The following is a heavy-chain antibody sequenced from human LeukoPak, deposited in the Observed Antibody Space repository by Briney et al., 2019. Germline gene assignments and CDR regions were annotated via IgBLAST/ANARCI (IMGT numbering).Heavy chain of an antibody. Sequence: SCKASGGTFSSYAMSWVRPAPGKGLEWVSAISGSGGSTYYADSVKGQFTISRDNSKNTLYLQMNSLRAEDTAVYYCARDRGSYWPIDYWGQGTLVTVSS. J-gene: IGHJ4*02. CDR2: ISGSGGST. CDR1: GGTFSSYA. D-gene: IGHD1-26*01. CDR3: ARDRGSYWPIDY. V-gene: IGHV3-23*01.